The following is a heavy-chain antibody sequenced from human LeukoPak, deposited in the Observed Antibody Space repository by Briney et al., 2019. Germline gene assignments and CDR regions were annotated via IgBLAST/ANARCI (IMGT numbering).Heavy chain of an antibody. J-gene: IGHJ4*02. Sequence: GASVKVSCKASGYTFTSYDINWVRQATGQGLEWMGWMNPNSGNTGYAQKFQGRVTMTRNTSISTAYMELSSLRSEDTAVYYCAREYILTAYYGDYWGQGTLVSVSS. CDR1: GYTFTSYD. V-gene: IGHV1-8*01. D-gene: IGHD3-9*01. CDR2: MNPNSGNT. CDR3: AREYILTAYYGDY.